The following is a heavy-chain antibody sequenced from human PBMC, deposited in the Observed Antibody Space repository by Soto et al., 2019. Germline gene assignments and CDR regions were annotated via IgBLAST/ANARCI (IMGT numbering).Heavy chain of an antibody. CDR3: VRVVAIPGYPDH. Sequence: QVQLVQSGAEVRQPASSVKVSCKTSGGTFSSYAISWVRQAPGQGLEWMGGIVPIVGTTTYAQKFQGRVTITADDATSTAYMQLSRLRSDDTAVYYCVRVVAIPGYPDHWGQGTLVTVSS. J-gene: IGHJ4*02. D-gene: IGHD5-12*01. CDR2: IVPIVGTT. CDR1: GGTFSSYA. V-gene: IGHV1-69*12.